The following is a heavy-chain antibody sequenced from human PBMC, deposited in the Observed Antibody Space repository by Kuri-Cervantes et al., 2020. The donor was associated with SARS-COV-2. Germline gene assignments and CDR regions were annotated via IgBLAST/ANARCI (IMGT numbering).Heavy chain of an antibody. J-gene: IGHJ6*02. V-gene: IGHV1-2*02. CDR2: INPNSGGT. D-gene: IGHD1-1*01. CDR3: ARDKLARDGDRRYYYYYGLDV. Sequence: ASVKVSCKASGYTFTGYYMHWVRQAPGQGLEWMGWINPNSGGTNYAQKFQGRVTMTRDTSISTAYMELSRLRSDATAVYYWARDKLARDGDRRYYYYYGLDVWGQGTTVTVSS. CDR1: GYTFTGYY.